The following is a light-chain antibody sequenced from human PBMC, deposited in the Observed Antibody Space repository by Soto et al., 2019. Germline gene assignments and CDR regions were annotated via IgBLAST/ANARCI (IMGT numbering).Light chain of an antibody. V-gene: IGLV2-14*01. Sequence: QSVLTQPASVSASPGQSITISCTGTSSDVGGYKFVSWYQHHPGKAPKLMIYEVNNRPSGVSNRFSGSKSGNTASLTISGLQPEDEADYYCSSYTSSSTYVFGTGTKLTVL. CDR1: SSDVGGYKF. CDR2: EVN. J-gene: IGLJ1*01. CDR3: SSYTSSSTYV.